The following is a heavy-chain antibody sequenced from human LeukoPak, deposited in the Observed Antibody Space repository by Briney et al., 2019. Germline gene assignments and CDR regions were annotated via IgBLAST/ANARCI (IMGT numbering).Heavy chain of an antibody. V-gene: IGHV1-69*06. CDR1: GGTFSSYA. D-gene: IGHD2-15*01. J-gene: IGHJ6*04. Sequence: SVKVSCKASGGTFSSYAISWVRQAPGQGLEWMGGIIPIFGTANYAQKFQGRVTITADKSTSTAYMELSSLRSEDTAVYYCARARYCSGGSCCWTPYYYYGMDVWGKGTTVTVSS. CDR3: ARARYCSGGSCCWTPYYYYGMDV. CDR2: IIPIFGTA.